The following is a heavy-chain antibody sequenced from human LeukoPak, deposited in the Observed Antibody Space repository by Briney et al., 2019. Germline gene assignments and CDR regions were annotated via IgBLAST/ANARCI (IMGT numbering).Heavy chain of an antibody. J-gene: IGHJ4*02. CDR1: GGSISSYY. Sequence: SETLSLTCTVSGGSISSYYWSWIRQPPGKGLEWIGYIYYSGSTNYNPSLKSRVTISVDTSKNQFSLKLSSVTAADTAVYYCARHAGYDYVWGSYPFDYWGQGTLVTVSS. D-gene: IGHD3-16*02. CDR3: ARHAGYDYVWGSYPFDY. CDR2: IYYSGST. V-gene: IGHV4-59*08.